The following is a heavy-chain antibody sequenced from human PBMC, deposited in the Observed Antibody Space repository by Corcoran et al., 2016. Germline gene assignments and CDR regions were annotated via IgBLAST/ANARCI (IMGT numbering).Heavy chain of an antibody. V-gene: IGHV4-59*01. CDR3: ARATGRNYYYYYGMDV. CDR2: IYYSGST. J-gene: IGHJ6*02. D-gene: IGHD4-17*01. Sequence: QVQLQESGPGLVKPSETLSLTCTVSGGSISSYYWSWIRQPPGKGLEWIGYIYYSGSTNYNPSLKSRVTISVDTAKNKFSLKLSSVTAADTAVYYCARATGRNYYYYYGMDVWGQGTTVTVSS. CDR1: GGSISSYY.